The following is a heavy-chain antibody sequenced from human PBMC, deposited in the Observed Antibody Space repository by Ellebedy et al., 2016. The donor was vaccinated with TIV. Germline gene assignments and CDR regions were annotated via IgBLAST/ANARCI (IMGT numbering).Heavy chain of an antibody. J-gene: IGHJ4*02. D-gene: IGHD5-24*01. CDR2: ISGSGGAT. V-gene: IGHV3-23*01. CDR1: GFTFSSYA. CDR3: ARDQMATIPY. Sequence: PGGSLRLSCAASGFTFSSYAMNWVRQVPGKGLEWVSSISGSGGATNYADCVKGRFTISRDNAKNSLYLQMNSLRAEDTAVYYCARDQMATIPYWGQGTLVTVSS.